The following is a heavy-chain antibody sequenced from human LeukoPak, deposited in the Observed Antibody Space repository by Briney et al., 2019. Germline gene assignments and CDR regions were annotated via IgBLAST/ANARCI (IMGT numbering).Heavy chain of an antibody. D-gene: IGHD6-13*01. V-gene: IGHV3-53*01. J-gene: IGHJ4*02. CDR3: ARDTPGIAASVSGG. CDR1: GFSVSHNY. CDR2: IYSGGNT. Sequence: GGSLRLSCTASGFSVSHNYMNWVRQAPGKGLEWVALIYSGGNTHYADSVKGRFTISRDNSKNTLYLQMSSLRVEDTAVYYCARDTPGIAASVSGGWGQGTLVTVSS.